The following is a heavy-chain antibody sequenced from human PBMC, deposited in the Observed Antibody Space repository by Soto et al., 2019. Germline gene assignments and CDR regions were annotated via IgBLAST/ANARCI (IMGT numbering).Heavy chain of an antibody. CDR3: ARVGSGYNF. J-gene: IGHJ4*02. D-gene: IGHD5-12*01. Sequence: AASVKFSCKASGGSFSNFRSIWLRQAPGQGLEWMGGILPVFGRPNYAQRFRGRLTITADESTSTGYMELISLRSDDTAVYYCARVGSGYNFWGQGTQVTVSS. V-gene: IGHV1-69*13. CDR1: GGSFSNFR. CDR2: ILPVFGRP.